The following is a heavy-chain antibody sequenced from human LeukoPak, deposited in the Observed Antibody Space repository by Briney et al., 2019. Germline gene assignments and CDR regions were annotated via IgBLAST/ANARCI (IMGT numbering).Heavy chain of an antibody. J-gene: IGHJ4*02. V-gene: IGHV3-23*01. CDR1: GFALSTYG. CDR3: ASEDGRFDN. Sequence: GGSLRLSCAASGFALSTYGISWVRQAPGMGLEWVSVIRGSGAASYESDCVKGRFTVSRDNSTNTVYLQMNSLRAEDTATYYWASEDGRFDNWGQRTLGTVSS. CDR2: IRGSGAAS.